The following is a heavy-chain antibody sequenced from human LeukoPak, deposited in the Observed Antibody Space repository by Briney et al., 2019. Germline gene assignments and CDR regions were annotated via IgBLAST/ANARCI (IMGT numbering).Heavy chain of an antibody. Sequence: SETLSLTCAVSGGSISSSNWWSWVRQPPGKGLEWIGEIYHSGSTNYNPSLKSRVTISVDKSKNQFSLKLSSVTAADTAVYYCARVRQPAYYYGMDVWGQGTTVTVPS. CDR1: GGSISSSNW. J-gene: IGHJ6*02. V-gene: IGHV4-4*02. CDR3: ARVRQPAYYYGMDV. CDR2: IYHSGST. D-gene: IGHD4-17*01.